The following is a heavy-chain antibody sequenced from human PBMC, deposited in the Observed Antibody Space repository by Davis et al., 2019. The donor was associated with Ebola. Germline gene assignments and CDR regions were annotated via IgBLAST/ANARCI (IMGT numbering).Heavy chain of an antibody. Sequence: KVSCKGSGYSFTSYWIGWVRQMPGKGLEWMGRIDPSDSYTNYSPSFQGHVTISADKSISTAYLQWSSLKASDTAMYYCASCPYYYYGMDVWGQGTTVTVSS. J-gene: IGHJ6*02. CDR1: GYSFTSYW. V-gene: IGHV5-10-1*01. CDR2: IDPSDSYT. CDR3: ASCPYYYYGMDV.